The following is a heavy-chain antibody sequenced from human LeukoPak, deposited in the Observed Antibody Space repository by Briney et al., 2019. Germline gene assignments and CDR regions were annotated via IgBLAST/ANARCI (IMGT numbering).Heavy chain of an antibody. D-gene: IGHD3-22*01. CDR1: DYSISRGYY. Sequence: PSETLSLTCSVSDYSISRGYYWGWIRQPPGKGLEWIGSIYHSGSTYYNPSLKSRVTISVDTSKNQFSLKLSSVTAADTAVYYCARDTYYYDGSRGYYFDYWGQGPLDTVSS. J-gene: IGHJ4*02. CDR2: IYHSGST. CDR3: ARDTYYYDGSRGYYFDY. V-gene: IGHV4-38-2*02.